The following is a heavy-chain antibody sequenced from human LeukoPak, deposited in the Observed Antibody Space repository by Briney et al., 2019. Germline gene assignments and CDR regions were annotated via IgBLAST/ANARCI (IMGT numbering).Heavy chain of an antibody. J-gene: IGHJ4*02. Sequence: GGSLRLSCVASGFTFSNSVMTWVRQAPGKGLEWVSSILGTGDYTYFANSVKGRFTISRDNSKNTLYLQMNSLRAGDTAIYYCARGSKGTYDYWGQGTLDSVSS. CDR3: ARGSKGTYDY. CDR1: GFTFSNSV. V-gene: IGHV3-23*01. CDR2: ILGTGDYT.